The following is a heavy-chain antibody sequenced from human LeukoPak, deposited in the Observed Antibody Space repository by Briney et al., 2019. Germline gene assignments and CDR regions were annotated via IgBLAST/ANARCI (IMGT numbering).Heavy chain of an antibody. D-gene: IGHD3-9*01. CDR1: GFPFGSYV. J-gene: IGHJ4*02. Sequence: GGSLRLSCEGSGFPFGSYVMSWVRQAPGKGLEWIAYINHNAEMIFYPDFVKGRFTISRDNPKKSLYLQMNALRYEDTAIYYCARDHDWAFDLWGQGTLVTVSS. V-gene: IGHV3-48*02. CDR2: INHNAEMI. CDR3: ARDHDWAFDL.